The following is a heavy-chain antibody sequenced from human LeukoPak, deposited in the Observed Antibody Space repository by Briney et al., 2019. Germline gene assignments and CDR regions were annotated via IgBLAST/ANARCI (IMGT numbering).Heavy chain of an antibody. Sequence: GGSLRLSCAASGFTFSSYGMSWVRQAPGKGLEWLSSISDTGSSTYYADSVKGRFTISRDNSRNTLVLQMNSLRADDTAVYYCAKGGKWDVTPFDYWGQGTLVTVSS. CDR2: ISDTGSST. V-gene: IGHV3-23*01. D-gene: IGHD1-26*01. CDR1: GFTFSSYG. J-gene: IGHJ4*02. CDR3: AKGGKWDVTPFDY.